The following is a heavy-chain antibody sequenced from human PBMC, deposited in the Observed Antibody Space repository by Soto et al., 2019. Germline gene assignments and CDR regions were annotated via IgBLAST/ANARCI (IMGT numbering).Heavy chain of an antibody. CDR1: GFTFSNYA. J-gene: IGHJ4*02. CDR3: GKNYCFDY. V-gene: IGHV3-23*01. Sequence: GGSLRLSCAASGFTFSNYAMSWARQSPGKGLEWVSSVSTSGGGTNYADSVEGRFTVSRDNSKNTIYLETNSLRAEDTAVYYCGKNYCFDYWGQGTLVTVSS. CDR2: VSTSGGGT.